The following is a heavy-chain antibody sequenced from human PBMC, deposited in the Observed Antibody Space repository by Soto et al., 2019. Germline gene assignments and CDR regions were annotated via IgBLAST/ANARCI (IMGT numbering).Heavy chain of an antibody. V-gene: IGHV3-30-3*01. CDR3: AKDMFPGVPDYFDY. J-gene: IGHJ4*01. Sequence: QVQLVESGGGVVQSGRSLRLSCAASGFTFRNYEVHWVRQAPGKGLEWVAVTSPDEPIKIYSESVKGRFTVSRDNSKSTLYLHMDNLRPDATSVYYCAKDMFPGVPDYFDYWGHGTLVTVSS. CDR2: TSPDEPIK. CDR1: GFTFRNYE. D-gene: IGHD3-10*01.